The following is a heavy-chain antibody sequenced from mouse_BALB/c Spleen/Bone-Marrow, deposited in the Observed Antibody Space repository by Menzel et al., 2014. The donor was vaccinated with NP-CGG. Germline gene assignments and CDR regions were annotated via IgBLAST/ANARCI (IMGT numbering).Heavy chain of an antibody. CDR1: GFSLTSYG. Sequence: VQLQQSGPGLVAPPQSLSITCTVSGFSLTSYGVHWVRQPPGKGLEWLGVIWAGGSTNYNSALMSRLSISKDNSKSQVFLKMNSLRTDDTAMYYCARPTPRYFAMDYWGQGTSVTVSS. V-gene: IGHV2-9*02. CDR2: IWAGGST. CDR3: ARPTPRYFAMDY. J-gene: IGHJ4*01. D-gene: IGHD6-1*01.